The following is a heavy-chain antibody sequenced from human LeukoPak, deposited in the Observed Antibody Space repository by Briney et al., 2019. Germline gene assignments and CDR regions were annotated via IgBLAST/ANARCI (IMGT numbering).Heavy chain of an antibody. Sequence: PGRSLRLSCTASGFSFSDYGLHWVRQAPGKGLEWVSAISYDGNHIHYPDSVKGRFTVSRDNSKKTVYLQMSSLSAEDTAVYYCARDREAAADLGYWGQGTLVIVSS. CDR2: ISYDGNHI. CDR3: ARDREAAADLGY. D-gene: IGHD6-13*01. J-gene: IGHJ4*02. CDR1: GFSFSDYG. V-gene: IGHV3-33*01.